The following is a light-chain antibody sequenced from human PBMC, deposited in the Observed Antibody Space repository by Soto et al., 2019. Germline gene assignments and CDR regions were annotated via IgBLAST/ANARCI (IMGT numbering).Light chain of an antibody. Sequence: DIQMTQSPSTLSGSVGDRVTITCRASQTISGSLAWFQQKPGKAPRLLIYDASTLDTGVPSRFSGSGSGPDFSLTISSLQPDDFATYYCQQYNTYPWTFGQGTKVDIK. CDR1: QTISGS. V-gene: IGKV1-5*01. CDR2: DAS. J-gene: IGKJ1*01. CDR3: QQYNTYPWT.